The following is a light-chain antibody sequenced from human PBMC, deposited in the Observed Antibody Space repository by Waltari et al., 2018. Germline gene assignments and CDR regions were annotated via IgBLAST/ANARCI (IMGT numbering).Light chain of an antibody. J-gene: IGKJ1*01. CDR1: HSVSSSY. V-gene: IGKV3-20*01. CDR2: GAS. CDR3: QQYGSSPGWT. Sequence: ELVLTQSPGPLSLSPGDRATLSCRDSHSVSSSYFACYPRQPGQAPRLLIYGASNRATVSPDRFSGSGSGTDLTLTISRLEPEDVAVYYCQQYGSSPGWTFGQGTKVEIK.